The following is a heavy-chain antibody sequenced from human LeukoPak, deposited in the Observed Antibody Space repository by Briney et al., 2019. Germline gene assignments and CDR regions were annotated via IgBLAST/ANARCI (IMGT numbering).Heavy chain of an antibody. V-gene: IGHV3-74*01. J-gene: IGHJ3*02. D-gene: IGHD3-3*01. CDR2: INSDGSST. CDR1: EFTFSNYW. CDR3: ARGFTIFGVVNDGFDI. Sequence: GGSLRLSCAASEFTFSNYWMHWVRQAPGKGLVWVSRINSDGSSTSYADSVKGRFTISRDKAKNTLYLQRNSLRVEDTAVYYCARGFTIFGVVNDGFDIWGQGTTVTVSS.